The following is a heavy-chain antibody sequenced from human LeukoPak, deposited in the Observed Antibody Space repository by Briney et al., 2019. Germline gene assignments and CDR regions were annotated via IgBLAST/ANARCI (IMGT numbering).Heavy chain of an antibody. Sequence: GGSLRLSCAASGFTFSSYAMSWVRQAPGKGLEWVSAISGSGGSTYYADSVKGRFTISRDNSKDTLYLEVIRLTPEDSAVYYCAKDDAWLRFGEWSQGTLVTVSS. CDR3: AKDDAWLRFGE. D-gene: IGHD5-12*01. J-gene: IGHJ4*02. CDR2: ISGSGGST. V-gene: IGHV3-23*01. CDR1: GFTFSSYA.